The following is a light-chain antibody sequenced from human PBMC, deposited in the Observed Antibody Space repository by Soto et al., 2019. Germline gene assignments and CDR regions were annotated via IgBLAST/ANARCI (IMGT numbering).Light chain of an antibody. Sequence: DIQITQSPSSVSASVGDRVTVTCRANQNIKTWLAWYRQKPGKAPNLLIFGASTLQSGVPSRFSGSGSGAEFTLTIDSLQPEDFGTYYCQQGNSFPFTFGPGTRVD. CDR2: GAS. V-gene: IGKV1-12*01. J-gene: IGKJ3*01. CDR1: QNIKTW. CDR3: QQGNSFPFT.